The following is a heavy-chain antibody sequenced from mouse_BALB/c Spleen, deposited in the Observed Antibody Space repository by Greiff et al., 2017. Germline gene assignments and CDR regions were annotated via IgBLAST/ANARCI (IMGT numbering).Heavy chain of an antibody. CDR1: GFSLTSYG. CDR3: ARGGGITTVVFDY. CDR2: IWAGGST. Sequence: VQLKESGPGLVAPSQSLSITCTVSGFSLTSYGVHWVRQPPGKGLEWLGVIWAGGSTNYNSALMSRLSISKDNSKSQVFLKMNSLQTDDTAMYYCARGGGITTVVFDYWGQGTTLTVSS. V-gene: IGHV2-9*02. J-gene: IGHJ2*01. D-gene: IGHD1-1*01.